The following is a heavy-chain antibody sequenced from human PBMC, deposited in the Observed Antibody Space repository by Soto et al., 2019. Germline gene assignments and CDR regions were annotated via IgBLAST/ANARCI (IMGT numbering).Heavy chain of an antibody. V-gene: IGHV3-72*01. CDR3: TTVKLFATTPKPGMDV. Sequence: PGGSLRLSCVASGFTFSDHYMDWVRQAPGKGLEWVGRIRNKANFYTTEYAASVTGRSSIPRDDSKNSLYLQMNSLKTEDTAVYFCTTVKLFATTPKPGMDVCVHGTRFTV. CDR1: GFTFSDHY. D-gene: IGHD2-8*01. J-gene: IGHJ6*02. CDR2: IRNKANFYTT.